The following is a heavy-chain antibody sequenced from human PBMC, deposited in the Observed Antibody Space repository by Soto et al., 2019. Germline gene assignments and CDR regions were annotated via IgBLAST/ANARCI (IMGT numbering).Heavy chain of an antibody. D-gene: IGHD3-9*01. J-gene: IGHJ4*02. CDR1: CYTFTTYV. V-gene: IGHV1-18*01. Sequence: VQLVQSGAEVRKPGASVKISCKASCYTFTTYVISWVRQAPGQGLEWMGWISASNTNTHYAQKVQGRVTMTTDTSPSTAYMELRSLRSDDTAVYFCAGTEDDILTTYPYYFDYWGQGTLVTVSS. CDR2: ISASNTNT. CDR3: AGTEDDILTTYPYYFDY.